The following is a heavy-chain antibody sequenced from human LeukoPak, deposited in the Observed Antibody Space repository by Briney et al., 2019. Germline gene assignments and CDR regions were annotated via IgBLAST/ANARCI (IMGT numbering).Heavy chain of an antibody. D-gene: IGHD3-10*01. CDR3: ARAIKWDYGSGSPLPRKDYYFDY. V-gene: IGHV3-11*01. J-gene: IGHJ4*02. Sequence: GGSLRLSCAASGFTFSDYYMSWIRQAPGKGLEWVSYISSSGSTIYYADSVKGRFTISRDNAKNSLYLQMNSLRAEDTAVYYCARAIKWDYGSGSPLPRKDYYFDYWGQGTLVTVSS. CDR2: ISSSGSTI. CDR1: GFTFSDYY.